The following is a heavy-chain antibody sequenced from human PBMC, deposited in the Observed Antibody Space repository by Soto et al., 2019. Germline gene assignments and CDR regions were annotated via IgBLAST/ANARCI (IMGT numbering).Heavy chain of an antibody. D-gene: IGHD2-8*01. V-gene: IGHV4-31*03. CDR2: IYYSGST. CDR1: GGSISSGGYY. CDR3: ARETDERGGGEYCTNGVCPTAGFDP. J-gene: IGHJ5*02. Sequence: QVQLQESGPGLVKPSQTLSLTCTVSGGSISSGGYYWSWIRQHPGKGLEWIGYIYYSGSTYYNPSLKSRVTQSVDTSKNQFSLKLSSVTAADTAVYYCARETDERGGGEYCTNGVCPTAGFDPWGQGTLVTVSS.